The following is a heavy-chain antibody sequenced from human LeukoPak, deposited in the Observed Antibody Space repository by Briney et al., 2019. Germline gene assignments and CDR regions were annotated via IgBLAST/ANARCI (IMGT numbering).Heavy chain of an antibody. CDR3: TRWDCTTTGCYPFDY. Sequence: GGSLRLSCAASGFTFSGSAIHWVRQASGKGLEWVGRIKDKANSYATAYIASVKGRFTISRDDSKNTAYLQMSSLKTEDTAVYYCTRWDCTTTGCYPFDYWGQGTLVTVSS. CDR2: IKDKANSYAT. D-gene: IGHD2-2*01. V-gene: IGHV3-73*01. J-gene: IGHJ4*02. CDR1: GFTFSGSA.